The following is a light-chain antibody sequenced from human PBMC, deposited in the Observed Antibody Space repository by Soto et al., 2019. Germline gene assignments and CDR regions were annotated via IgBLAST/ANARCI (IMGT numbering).Light chain of an antibody. CDR2: GAS. CDR1: QSFSSY. V-gene: IGKV3-11*01. CDR3: QQRSNWPPIT. Sequence: EIVLTQSPATLTLSTGERATLSCRASQSFSSYLAWYQQKPGQAPRLLIYGASNRATGIPARFSGSGSGTDFTLTISSLEPEDFAVYYCQQRSNWPPITFGQGTRLEIK. J-gene: IGKJ5*01.